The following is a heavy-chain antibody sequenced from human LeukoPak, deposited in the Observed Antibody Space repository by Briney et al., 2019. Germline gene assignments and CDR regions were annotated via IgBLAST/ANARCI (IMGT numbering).Heavy chain of an antibody. D-gene: IGHD3-16*01. V-gene: IGHV1-46*01. CDR3: ARDQGRTADYVWGTYFDY. CDR2: INPNYGGT. CDR1: GYSFTSYY. J-gene: IGHJ4*02. Sequence: GASVTVSCMASGYSFTSYYIHWVRQAPGQGVEGMGVINPNYGGTAYAQMFKGGVTLPRDTSTSTVYMELSSLKSEHPAVYFCARDQGRTADYVWGTYFDYRGQGALVTVSS.